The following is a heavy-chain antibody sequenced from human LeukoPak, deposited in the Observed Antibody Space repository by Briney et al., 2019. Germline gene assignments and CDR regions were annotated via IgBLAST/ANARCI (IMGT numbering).Heavy chain of an antibody. V-gene: IGHV3-30*18. Sequence: GGSLRLSCAASGFTFSSYTMNWVRQAPGKGLQWVSFISYDGSKQYYADSVKGRFTISRDNSKNTLYLQVNSLRPEDTAVYYCAKDLDSGSYYLDYWGQGTLVTVSS. J-gene: IGHJ4*02. CDR3: AKDLDSGSYYLDY. CDR1: GFTFSSYT. D-gene: IGHD1-26*01. CDR2: ISYDGSKQ.